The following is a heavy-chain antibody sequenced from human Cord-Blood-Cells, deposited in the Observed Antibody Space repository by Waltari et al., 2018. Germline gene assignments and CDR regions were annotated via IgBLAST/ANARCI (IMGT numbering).Heavy chain of an antibody. CDR3: ARDDGDYYYYYYMDV. D-gene: IGHD3-16*01. J-gene: IGHJ6*03. CDR2: IIPILGIA. V-gene: IGHV1-69*09. Sequence: QVQLVQSGAEVKKPGSSVKVSCKASGGTFSSYAISWVRQAPGQGLEWMGRIIPILGIANYAQKFQGRVTITADKSTSTAYMELSSLRSEDTAVYYCARDDGDYYYYYYMDVWGKGTTVTVSS. CDR1: GGTFSSYA.